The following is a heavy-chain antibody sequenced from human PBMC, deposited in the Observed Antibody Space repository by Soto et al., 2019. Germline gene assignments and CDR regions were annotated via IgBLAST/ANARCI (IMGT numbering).Heavy chain of an antibody. J-gene: IGHJ4*02. V-gene: IGHV3-11*05. D-gene: IGHD3-10*01. Sequence: QVQLVESGGGLVKPGGSLRLSCAASGFTFSDYYMSWIRQAAGKGLECVSYISSSSSYTNYADSVKSRCTISRDNAKSSLYLEMNSLRAEDTAVYYCARGRYGSYYFDYWGQGTLVTVSS. CDR2: ISSSSSYT. CDR1: GFTFSDYY. CDR3: ARGRYGSYYFDY.